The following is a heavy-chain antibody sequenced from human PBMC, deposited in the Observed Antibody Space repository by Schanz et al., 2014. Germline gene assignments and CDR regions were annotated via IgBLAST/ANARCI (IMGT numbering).Heavy chain of an antibody. CDR2: IKGDSSEK. CDR1: GFTFSDHW. V-gene: IGHV3-7*03. Sequence: VQLVESGGALVQPGGSLRLSCSASGFTFSDHWMSWVRQPPGKGLEWVANIKGDSSEKNYVDSVKGRFTLSRDNAKKTMDLQMNSLRVEDTAVYYCARDPNRVNEIDYWGQGTLVTVSS. CDR3: ARDPNRVNEIDY. D-gene: IGHD1-1*01. J-gene: IGHJ4*02.